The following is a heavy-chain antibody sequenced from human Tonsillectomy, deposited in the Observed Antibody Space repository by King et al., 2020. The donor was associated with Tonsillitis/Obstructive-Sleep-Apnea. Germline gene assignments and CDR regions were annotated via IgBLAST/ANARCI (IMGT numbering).Heavy chain of an antibody. CDR2: INPSGGST. CDR3: ARLRSTGGACYLNFDY. Sequence: QLVQSGAEVKKPGASVKVSCKASGYTFTDYYIQWVRQAPGQGLEWMGIINPSGGSTSYARKFQGRVTITRDTSTSTVYMDLSSLRSEDTAVYYCARLRSTGGACYLNFDYWGQGTLVTVSS. CDR1: GYTFTDYY. J-gene: IGHJ4*02. D-gene: IGHD2-8*02. V-gene: IGHV1-46*01.